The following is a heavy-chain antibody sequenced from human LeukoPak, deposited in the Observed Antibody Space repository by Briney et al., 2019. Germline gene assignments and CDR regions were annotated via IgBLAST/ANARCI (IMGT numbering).Heavy chain of an antibody. CDR1: GDSISHYY. Sequence: SETLSLTCTVSGDSISHYYWTWIRQPPGKGLEWIAYIYHTGSTNYNPSLPSRVTISLDKSKNQPSLRVRTVPAADTAVYYCARFISPESYFYYSYYYYMDVWGKGTTVTVSS. CDR2: IYHTGST. V-gene: IGHV4-59*01. D-gene: IGHD3-10*01. CDR3: ARFISPESYFYYSYYYYMDV. J-gene: IGHJ6*03.